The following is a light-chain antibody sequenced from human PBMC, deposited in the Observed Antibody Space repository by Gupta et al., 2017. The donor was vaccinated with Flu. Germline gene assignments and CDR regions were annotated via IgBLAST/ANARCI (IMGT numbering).Light chain of an antibody. CDR2: EDR. V-gene: IGLV3-21*02. CDR3: QVWDGSSDHSCM. J-gene: IGLJ3*02. CDR1: NIGRKS. Sequence: SSVLTQPPSVSVAAGQTARLTCGGDNIGRKSVHWYQQKAGQAPVLVVYEDRDRPSGIPERLSGSNSGSAATLTISRVEAGDEADYYCQVWDGSSDHSCMFGGGTKLTVL.